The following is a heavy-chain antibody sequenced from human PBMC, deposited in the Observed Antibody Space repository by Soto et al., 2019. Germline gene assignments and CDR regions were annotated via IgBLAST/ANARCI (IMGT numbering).Heavy chain of an antibody. CDR2: IVVGSGNT. CDR1: GFTFTSSA. V-gene: IGHV1-58*01. CDR3: AADTDYGDFSYFDD. Sequence: ASVKVSCKASGFTFTSSAVQWVRQARGQRLEWIGWIVVGSGNTNYAQKFQERVTITRDMSTSTAYMELSSLRSEDTAVYYCAADTDYGDFSYFDDWGQGTLVTVSS. J-gene: IGHJ4*02. D-gene: IGHD4-17*01.